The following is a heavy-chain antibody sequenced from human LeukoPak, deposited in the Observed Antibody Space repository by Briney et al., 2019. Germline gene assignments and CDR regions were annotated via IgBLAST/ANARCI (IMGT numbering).Heavy chain of an antibody. CDR1: GFTFDDYA. CDR3: AKDKGLAVAGTRY. CDR2: ISWNSGSI. V-gene: IGHV3-9*01. Sequence: GGSLRLFCAASGFTFDDYAMHWVRQAPGKGLEWVSGISWNSGSIGYADSVKGRFTISRDNAKNSLYLQMNSLRAEDTALYYCAKDKGLAVAGTRYWGKGTLVTVSS. D-gene: IGHD6-19*01. J-gene: IGHJ4*02.